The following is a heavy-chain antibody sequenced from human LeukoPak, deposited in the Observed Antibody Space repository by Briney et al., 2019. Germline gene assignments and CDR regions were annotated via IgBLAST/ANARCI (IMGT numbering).Heavy chain of an antibody. Sequence: SETLSLTCSVSGGSISSYYWSWIRQPPGKGLEWIGYIYSSGSTNYNPSLKSRVTISVDTSRNQFSLKLSSVTAADTAVYYCARFAYCGGHCWYYFDYWGQGTLVTVSS. V-gene: IGHV4-59*01. D-gene: IGHD2-21*02. CDR1: GGSISSYY. CDR3: ARFAYCGGHCWYYFDY. J-gene: IGHJ4*02. CDR2: IYSSGST.